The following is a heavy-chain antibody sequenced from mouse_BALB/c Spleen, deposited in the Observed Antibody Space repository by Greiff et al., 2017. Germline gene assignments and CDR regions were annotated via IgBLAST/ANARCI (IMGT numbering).Heavy chain of an antibody. CDR3: ARERSTMIHYYAMDY. J-gene: IGHJ4*01. V-gene: IGHV2-6-7*01. CDR2: IWGDGST. D-gene: IGHD2-4*01. CDR1: GFSLTGYG. Sequence: VQLQQSGPGLVAPSQSLSITCTVSGFSLTGYGVNWVRQPPGKGLEWLGMIWGDGSTDYNSALKSRLSISKDNSKSQVFLKMNSLQTDDTARYYCARERSTMIHYYAMDYWGQGTSVTVSS.